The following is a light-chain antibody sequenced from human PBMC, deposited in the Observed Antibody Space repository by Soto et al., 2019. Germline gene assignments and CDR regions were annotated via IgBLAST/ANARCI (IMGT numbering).Light chain of an antibody. Sequence: EIVLTQSPATLSLSPGERATLSCRASQSVSSYLAWYQQKPGQAPRLLIYDASNRATGIPARFSGSGSGTDFTLTISSLAPEDFAVYYCQQRSNCPLTFGGGTKVEIK. V-gene: IGKV3-11*01. J-gene: IGKJ4*01. CDR1: QSVSSY. CDR3: QQRSNCPLT. CDR2: DAS.